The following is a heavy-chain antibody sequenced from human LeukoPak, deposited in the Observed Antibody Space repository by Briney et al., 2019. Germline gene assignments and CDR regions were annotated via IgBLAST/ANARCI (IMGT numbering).Heavy chain of an antibody. Sequence: KPGGFLRLSCAASGFTFSDYYLSWIRQAPGKGLECLSYISGSGSDINYVDSVKGRFTVSRDNAKNSLYLQMNSLRAEDTAVYYCVKTARHHDYWGQGTLVTVSS. J-gene: IGHJ4*02. CDR3: VKTARHHDY. CDR2: ISGSGSDI. V-gene: IGHV3-11*01. CDR1: GFTFSDYY.